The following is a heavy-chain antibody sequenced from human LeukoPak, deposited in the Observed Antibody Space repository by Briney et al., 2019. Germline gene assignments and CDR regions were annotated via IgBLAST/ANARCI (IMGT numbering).Heavy chain of an antibody. CDR1: GGSFSGYY. V-gene: IGHV4-34*01. Sequence: SETLPLTCAVYGGSFSGYYWSWIRQPPGKGLEWIGEINHSGSTNYNPSLKSRVTISVDTSKNQFSLKLSSVTAADTAVYYCARSRTGNFDYWGQGTLVTVSS. CDR3: ARSRTGNFDY. J-gene: IGHJ4*02. CDR2: INHSGST. D-gene: IGHD7-27*01.